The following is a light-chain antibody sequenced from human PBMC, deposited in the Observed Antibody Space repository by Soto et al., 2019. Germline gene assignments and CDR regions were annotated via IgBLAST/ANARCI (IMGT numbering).Light chain of an antibody. Sequence: SVLTQPPSASGTPRQRVTISCSGSSSNIGINTVNWYQQVPGTAPKLLIYTDNQRPSGVPDRFSGSKSGTSASLAISGLQSEDEADYYCAAWDDSLNGLYVFGTGTKVTVL. J-gene: IGLJ1*01. V-gene: IGLV1-44*01. CDR1: SSNIGINT. CDR3: AAWDDSLNGLYV. CDR2: TDN.